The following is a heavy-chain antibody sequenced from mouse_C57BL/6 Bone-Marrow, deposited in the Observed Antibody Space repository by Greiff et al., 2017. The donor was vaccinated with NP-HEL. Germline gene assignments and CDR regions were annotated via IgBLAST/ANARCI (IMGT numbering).Heavy chain of an antibody. J-gene: IGHJ3*01. CDR2: IYPSSGNT. V-gene: IGHV1-81*01. D-gene: IGHD2-4*01. CDR1: GYTFTSYG. CDR3: ARDEDYDGTPFAY. Sequence: QVHVKQSGAELARPGASVKLSCKASGYTFTSYGISWVKQRTGQGLEWIGEIYPSSGNTYSNEKFKGKATLTADKSSSTAYMELRSLTSEDSSVYFWARDEDYDGTPFAYWGQGTLVTVSA.